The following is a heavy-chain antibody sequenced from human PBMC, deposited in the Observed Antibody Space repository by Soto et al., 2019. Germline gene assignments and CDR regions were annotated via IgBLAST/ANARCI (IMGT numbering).Heavy chain of an antibody. V-gene: IGHV1-46*01. CDR3: ARVYMVGGVSLPYYYYGMDV. CDR1: GYTFTSYY. J-gene: IGHJ6*02. CDR2: INPSGGST. Sequence: GASVKVSCRASGYTFTSYYMHWVRQAPGQGLEWMGIINPSGGSTSYAQKFQGRVTMTRDTSTSTVYMELSSLRSEDTAVYYCARVYMVGGVSLPYYYYGMDVWGQGTTVTVSS. D-gene: IGHD3-10*01.